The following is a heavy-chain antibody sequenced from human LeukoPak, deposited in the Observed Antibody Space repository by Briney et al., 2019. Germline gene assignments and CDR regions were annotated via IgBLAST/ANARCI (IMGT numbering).Heavy chain of an antibody. J-gene: IGHJ4*02. V-gene: IGHV4-59*01. D-gene: IGHD3-22*01. CDR2: IYYSGSI. CDR1: GGSISSYY. Sequence: PSETLSLTCTVSGGSISSYYWRWLRQPPGKGLEWVGYIYYSGSINYNPSLKSRVTISVDTSKNQFSLKLSSVTAADTAVYYCAGNYYDSSGYYPFDYWGQGILVTASS. CDR3: AGNYYDSSGYYPFDY.